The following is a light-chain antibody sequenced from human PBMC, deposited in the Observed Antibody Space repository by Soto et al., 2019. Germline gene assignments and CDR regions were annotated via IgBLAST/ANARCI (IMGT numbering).Light chain of an antibody. J-gene: IGKJ5*01. CDR1: HSVTTH. V-gene: IGKV3-11*01. Sequence: EIVLTQSPDTLSLSPGERATPSCWASHSVTTHLAWFQQRPGQTPRLLIYDASTRAPGIPARFSGRGSGADFTLTISSLEPEDFAVYYCQQRSDSITFGQGTRLEI. CDR3: QQRSDSIT. CDR2: DAS.